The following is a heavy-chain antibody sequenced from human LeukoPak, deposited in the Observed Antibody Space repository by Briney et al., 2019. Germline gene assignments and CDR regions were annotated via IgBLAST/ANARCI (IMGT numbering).Heavy chain of an antibody. Sequence: PGGSLRLSCAVSGFTLSNYAMSWVRQAPGKGLEWVSGISSSGGSTYYADSVKGRFTISRDNAKNSLYLQMNSLRAEDTAVYYCARGASGAFDYWGQGTLVTVSS. D-gene: IGHD3-16*01. J-gene: IGHJ4*02. CDR2: ISSSGGST. CDR1: GFTLSNYA. CDR3: ARGASGAFDY. V-gene: IGHV3-23*01.